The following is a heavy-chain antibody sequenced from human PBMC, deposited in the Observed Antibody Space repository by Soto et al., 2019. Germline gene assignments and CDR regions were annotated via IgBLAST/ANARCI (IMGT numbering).Heavy chain of an antibody. CDR2: IYYSGST. D-gene: IGHD6-13*01. CDR3: ARFIFGSWYGVVGNNWFDP. J-gene: IGHJ5*02. Sequence: SETLSLTCTVSGGSISSYYWSWIRQPPGKGLKWIGYIYYSGSTNYNPSLKSRVTISVDTSKNQFSLKLSSVTAADTAVYYCARFIFGSWYGVVGNNWFDPWGQGTLVTVSS. CDR1: GGSISSYY. V-gene: IGHV4-59*01.